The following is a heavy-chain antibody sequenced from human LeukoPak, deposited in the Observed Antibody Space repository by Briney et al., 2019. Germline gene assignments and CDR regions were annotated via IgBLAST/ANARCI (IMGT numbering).Heavy chain of an antibody. CDR3: ARDCSTTSCYLGY. Sequence: GGSLRLSCAASGFTFSSYAMRWVRQAPGKGLEWVAVISYDGSNKYYADSVKVRFTISRDSSKNTLYLQMNSLRAEDTAVYYCARDCSTTSCYLGYWGQGTLVTVSS. V-gene: IGHV3-30*04. D-gene: IGHD2-2*01. CDR2: ISYDGSNK. CDR1: GFTFSSYA. J-gene: IGHJ4*02.